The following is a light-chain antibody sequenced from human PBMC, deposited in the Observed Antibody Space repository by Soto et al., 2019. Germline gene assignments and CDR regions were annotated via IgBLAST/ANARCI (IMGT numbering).Light chain of an antibody. J-gene: IGKJ1*01. CDR3: QHYNNWPPWT. CDR2: GAS. Sequence: EIVMTQSPATMSVSPGERATLSCRASQSMGSNVAWYQQKPGQAPRLLIYGASTRAAGIPARSSGSGSGTEFTLTISSLQSEDFAVYYCQHYNNWPPWTFGQGTKVDIK. V-gene: IGKV3-15*01. CDR1: QSMGSN.